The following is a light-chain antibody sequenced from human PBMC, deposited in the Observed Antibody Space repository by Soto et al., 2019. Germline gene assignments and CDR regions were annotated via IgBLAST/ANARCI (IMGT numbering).Light chain of an antibody. CDR3: SSYTSSSTSSWV. V-gene: IGLV2-14*01. CDR1: SSDVGGYNF. J-gene: IGLJ3*02. CDR2: DVT. Sequence: QLVLTQPASVSGSRGQSITISCTGTSSDVGGYNFVSWYQQHPGKAPKLMIYDVTNRPSGVSNRFAGSKSGNTASLTISGLQAEDEADYYCSSYTSSSTSSWVFGGGTKLTVL.